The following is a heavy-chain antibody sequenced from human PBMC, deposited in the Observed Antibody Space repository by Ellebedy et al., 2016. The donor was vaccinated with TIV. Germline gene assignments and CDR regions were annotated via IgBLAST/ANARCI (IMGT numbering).Heavy chain of an antibody. J-gene: IGHJ4*02. V-gene: IGHV3-7*05. CDR3: AKFYVHCGDCGSDY. D-gene: IGHD2-21*02. Sequence: GGSLRLSCAASGFTFSSYWMTWVRQAPGKGLEWVANIRQDGGIVYYVDSVKGRFTISRDNSKNTLYLQMYSLRTEDTAVYFCAKFYVHCGDCGSDYWGQGTLVTVSS. CDR1: GFTFSSYW. CDR2: IRQDGGIV.